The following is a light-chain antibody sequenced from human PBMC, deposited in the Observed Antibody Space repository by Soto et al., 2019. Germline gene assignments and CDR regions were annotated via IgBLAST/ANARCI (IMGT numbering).Light chain of an antibody. Sequence: DIEMTQSPATLSVSPWERATLSCRASPSVSSNLAWYQQKPGQAPRLLIYGASTRATGIPDRFSGSGSGTDFTLTISRLEPEDFALYYCQQYVVGSLLTFGRGTLEIK. CDR2: GAS. CDR1: PSVSSN. J-gene: IGKJ5*01. V-gene: IGKV3-15*01. CDR3: QQYVVGSLLT.